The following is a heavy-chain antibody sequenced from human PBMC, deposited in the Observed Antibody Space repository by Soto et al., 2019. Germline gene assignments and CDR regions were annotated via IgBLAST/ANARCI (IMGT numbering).Heavy chain of an antibody. J-gene: IGHJ4*02. CDR1: GFPFSMSA. V-gene: IGHV3-23*01. CDR2: TGLNGRTT. Sequence: GGSLRLSCAAFGFPFSMSAMTWVRQAPGKGLEWVSTTGLNGRTTYYADSVKGRFTVSRDNTKNTLDLQMASLRAEDTAVYYCATVHSTSRSFDYWGQGTLVTVSS. D-gene: IGHD6-6*01. CDR3: ATVHSTSRSFDY.